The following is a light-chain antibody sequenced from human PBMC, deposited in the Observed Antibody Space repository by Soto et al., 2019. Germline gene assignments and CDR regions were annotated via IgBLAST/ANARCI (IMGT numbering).Light chain of an antibody. J-gene: IGKJ2*01. V-gene: IGKV3-11*01. CDR3: QERSNWRPYT. CDR2: DAS. Sequence: EIVLTQSPATLSLSPGERATLSCRASQSVSSYLAWYQQKPGQAPRLLIYDASNRATGIPARLSGSGSGTDVTLTISSLEPEDFAVYYCQERSNWRPYTFGQGTKVEIK. CDR1: QSVSSY.